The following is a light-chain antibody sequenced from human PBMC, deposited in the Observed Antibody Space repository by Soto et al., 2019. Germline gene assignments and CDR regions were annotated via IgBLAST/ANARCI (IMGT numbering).Light chain of an antibody. CDR2: DAS. V-gene: IGKV3-20*01. J-gene: IGKJ2*01. CDR3: HQSGSSPRT. Sequence: EIVLTQSPGTLSLSPGERATLSCRASQSVRNVYLAWYQQKPGQAPRLLIYDASNRATGIPDRFSGSGSGTDFTITINRLEPADFAVEYCHQSGSSPRTFGQGTKLEIK. CDR1: QSVRNVY.